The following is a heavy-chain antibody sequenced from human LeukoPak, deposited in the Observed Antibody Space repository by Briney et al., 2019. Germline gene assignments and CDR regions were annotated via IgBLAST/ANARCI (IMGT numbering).Heavy chain of an antibody. Sequence: LPGGSLRLSCAASGFTVSSNYMSWVRQAPGKGLEWVSVIYSGGSTYYADSVKGRFTISRDNSKNTLYLQMNSLRAEDTAVYYCAGVFDGGYDPFVQDYWGQGTLVTVSS. V-gene: IGHV3-53*01. J-gene: IGHJ4*02. CDR2: IYSGGST. CDR1: GFTVSSNY. CDR3: AGVFDGGYDPFVQDY. D-gene: IGHD5-12*01.